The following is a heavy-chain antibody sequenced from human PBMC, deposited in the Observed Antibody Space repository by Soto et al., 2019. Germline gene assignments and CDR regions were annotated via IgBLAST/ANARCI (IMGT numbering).Heavy chain of an antibody. J-gene: IGHJ3*02. Sequence: SETLSLTCTVSGGSISSSSYYWGWVRQPPGKGLEWIGYIYYSGSTYYNPSLKSRVTISVDTSKNQFSLKLSSVTAADTAVYYCATRVVPAATNAFDIWGQGTMVTVSS. D-gene: IGHD2-2*01. CDR3: ATRVVPAATNAFDI. V-gene: IGHV4-31*03. CDR2: IYYSGST. CDR1: GGSISSSSYY.